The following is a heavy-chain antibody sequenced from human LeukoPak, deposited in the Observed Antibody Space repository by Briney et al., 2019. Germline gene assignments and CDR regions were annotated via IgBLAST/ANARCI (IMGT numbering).Heavy chain of an antibody. V-gene: IGHV3-21*01. D-gene: IGHD3-3*01. J-gene: IGHJ5*02. CDR1: GFTFSNSA. Sequence: GGSLRLSCAASGFTFSNSAMNWVRQAPRKGLEWVSLISADSSHIYYADTVKGRFTISRDNAKNSLFLQMNSLRAEDTAVYYCARDGYQVPTIFGTFDPWGQGTLVTVSS. CDR3: ARDGYQVPTIFGTFDP. CDR2: ISADSSHI.